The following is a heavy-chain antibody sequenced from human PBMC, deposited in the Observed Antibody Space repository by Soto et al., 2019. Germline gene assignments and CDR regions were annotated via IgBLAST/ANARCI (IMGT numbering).Heavy chain of an antibody. V-gene: IGHV4-30-2*01. CDR2: IYHNGST. Sequence: QLQLQESGSGLVKPSQTLSLTCAVSGGSISSGGYSWSWIRQRPGKGLEWIGYIYHNGSTYYHPSFKTRVTRTVDTSKNQFSLTVSPVTAAHTAVYSCARVPDRWGQGTLVTVSS. CDR1: GGSISSGGYS. J-gene: IGHJ5*02. D-gene: IGHD2-2*01. CDR3: ARVPDR.